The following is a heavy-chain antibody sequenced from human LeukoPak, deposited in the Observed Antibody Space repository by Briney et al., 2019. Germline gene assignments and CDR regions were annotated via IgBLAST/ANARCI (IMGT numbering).Heavy chain of an antibody. Sequence: PGGSLRLSCAASGFSFSDYYMNWIRQAPGKGLDWVSYSSSSGSSTYYADSVKGRFTISRDYAKNALFLQMNSLRAEDTAVYYCTAAPNTTPGSLGHWGQGTLVTVSS. CDR1: GFSFSDYY. D-gene: IGHD6-25*01. CDR2: SSSSGSST. V-gene: IGHV3-11*01. J-gene: IGHJ4*02. CDR3: TAAPNTTPGSLGH.